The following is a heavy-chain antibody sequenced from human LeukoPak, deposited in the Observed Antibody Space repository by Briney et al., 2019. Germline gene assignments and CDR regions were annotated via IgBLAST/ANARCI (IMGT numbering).Heavy chain of an antibody. CDR1: GYTFTGYY. D-gene: IGHD3-10*01. CDR2: INPNSGGT. J-gene: IGHJ5*02. CDR3: ALDGSGSYYNAFGWFDP. V-gene: IGHV1-2*02. Sequence: GASVKVSCKASGYTFTGYYMHWVRQAPGQGLEWMGWINPNSGGTNYAQKFQGRVTMTRDTSISTAYMELSRLRSDDTAVYYCALDGSGSYYNAFGWFDPWGQGTLVTVSS.